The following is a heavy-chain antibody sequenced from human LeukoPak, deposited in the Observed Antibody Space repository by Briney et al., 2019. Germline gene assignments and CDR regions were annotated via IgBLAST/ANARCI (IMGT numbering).Heavy chain of an antibody. V-gene: IGHV1-18*04. CDR2: ISVYNGNT. Sequence: ASVEVSCKASGYIFTSYGISWVRQAPGQGLEWMGWISVYNGNTNYVQKFQGRVTMTTDTSTSTAYMELRSLRSDDTAVYYCARVQPHRIYYDNSDYPTRNDYWGQGTLVTVSS. D-gene: IGHD3-22*01. CDR3: ARVQPHRIYYDNSDYPTRNDY. CDR1: GYIFTSYG. J-gene: IGHJ4*02.